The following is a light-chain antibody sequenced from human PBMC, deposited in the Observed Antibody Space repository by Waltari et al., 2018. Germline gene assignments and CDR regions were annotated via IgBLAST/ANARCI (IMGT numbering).Light chain of an antibody. CDR1: GSDVGDCSS. J-gene: IGLJ3*02. V-gene: IGLV2-11*01. Sequence: QPALTQPRSVSGSPGQSVTISCAGAGSDVGDCSSVSWYKQHPGQAPKLIIFDVFKRPSGVPHRCSGSKSGTSASLTVSGLQAEDEADYYCCSYAGIWVFGGATQLTVL. CDR3: CSYAGIWV. CDR2: DVF.